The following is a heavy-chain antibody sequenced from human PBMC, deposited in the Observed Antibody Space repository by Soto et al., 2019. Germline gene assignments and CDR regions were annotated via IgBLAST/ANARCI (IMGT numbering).Heavy chain of an antibody. CDR2: IYWDDDK. CDR1: GFSLSTSGVG. V-gene: IGHV2-5*02. D-gene: IGHD1-26*01. Sequence: ITLKESGPTLVKPTQTLTLTCTFSGFSLSTSGVGVGWIRQPSGKALEWLALIYWDDDKRYSPSLKSRLTISKDTSKNQVVLKLTNMYAADTAIYCCAREMLVVGSFDDWGQGTLVTVSS. J-gene: IGHJ4*02. CDR3: AREMLVVGSFDD.